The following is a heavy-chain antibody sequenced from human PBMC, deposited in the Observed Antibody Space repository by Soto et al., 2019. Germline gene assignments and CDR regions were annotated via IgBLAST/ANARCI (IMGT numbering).Heavy chain of an antibody. J-gene: IGHJ6*02. Sequence: QVQLVQSGAEVKKPGASVKVSCKASGYTFTSYAMHWVRQAPGQRLEWMGWINAGNGNTKYSQKFQGRVTITRDTSARTAYMELSSLRYEDTAVYYCARGVRYYDFWSGYSGDYYYYYGMDVWGQGTTVTVSS. CDR1: GYTFTSYA. V-gene: IGHV1-3*01. D-gene: IGHD3-3*01. CDR2: INAGNGNT. CDR3: ARGVRYYDFWSGYSGDYYYYYGMDV.